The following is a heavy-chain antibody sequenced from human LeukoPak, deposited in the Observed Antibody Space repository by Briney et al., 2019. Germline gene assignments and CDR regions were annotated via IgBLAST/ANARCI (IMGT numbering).Heavy chain of an antibody. Sequence: SQTLSLTCSVSGGSISSGAYYWSWIRQPAGKGLEWIGRIHTSGSSNYNSSLWSRVSMSVDTSKNQFSLILTSVTAADTAVYYCARGNWNGDYWGQGTLVTVSS. D-gene: IGHD1-1*01. CDR3: ARGNWNGDY. V-gene: IGHV4-61*02. CDR2: IHTSGSS. J-gene: IGHJ4*02. CDR1: GGSISSGAYY.